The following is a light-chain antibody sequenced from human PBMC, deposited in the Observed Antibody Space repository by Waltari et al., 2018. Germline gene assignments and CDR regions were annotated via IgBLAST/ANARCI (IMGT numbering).Light chain of an antibody. V-gene: IGLV1-44*01. Sequence: QSVLTQPPSASGTPGQRVTISGSGSSSNIGSTTVNWYQQLPGTAPKLLIYSNNQRPSGVPDRFSGSKSGTSASLAISGLQSEDEADYYCAAWDDSLNGWVFGGGTKLTVL. J-gene: IGLJ3*02. CDR1: SSNIGSTT. CDR3: AAWDDSLNGWV. CDR2: SNN.